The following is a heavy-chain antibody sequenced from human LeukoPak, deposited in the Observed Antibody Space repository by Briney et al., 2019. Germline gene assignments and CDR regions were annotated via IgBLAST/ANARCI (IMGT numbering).Heavy chain of an antibody. CDR3: ARDGIEMASVGAFDI. Sequence: SETLSLTCAVYGGSFSGYYWSWIRQPPGKGLEWIGEINHSGSTNYNPSLKSRVTISVDTSKNQFSLKLSSATAADTAVYYCARDGIEMASVGAFDIWGQGTMVTVSS. J-gene: IGHJ3*02. CDR2: INHSGST. CDR1: GGSFSGYY. V-gene: IGHV4-34*01. D-gene: IGHD5-24*01.